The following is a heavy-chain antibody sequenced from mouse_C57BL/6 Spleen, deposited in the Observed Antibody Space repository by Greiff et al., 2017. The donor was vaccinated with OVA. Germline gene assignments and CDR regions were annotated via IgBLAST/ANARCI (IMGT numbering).Heavy chain of an antibody. D-gene: IGHD1-1*01. V-gene: IGHV1-74*01. Sequence: QVQLKQPGAELVKPGASVKVSCKASGYTFTSYWMHWVKQRPGQGLEWIGRIHPSDSDTNYNQKFKGKATLTVDKSSSTAYMQLSSLTSEDSAVYYCAIYAYGSSPWFAYWGQGTLVTVSA. CDR3: AIYAYGSSPWFAY. CDR1: GYTFTSYW. J-gene: IGHJ3*01. CDR2: IHPSDSDT.